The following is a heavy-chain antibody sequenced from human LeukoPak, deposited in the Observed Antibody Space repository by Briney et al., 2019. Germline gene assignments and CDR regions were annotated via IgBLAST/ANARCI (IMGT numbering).Heavy chain of an antibody. V-gene: IGHV4-59*11. CDR3: ARDQLGYFDY. CDR2: IYYSGST. D-gene: IGHD6-13*01. J-gene: IGHJ4*02. CDR1: GGSISSHY. Sequence: PSETLSLTCTVSGGSISSHYWSWIRQPPGKGLEWIGYIYYSGSTNYNPSLKSRVTISVDTSKNQFSLKLSSVTAADTAVYYCARDQLGYFDYWGQGTLVTVFS.